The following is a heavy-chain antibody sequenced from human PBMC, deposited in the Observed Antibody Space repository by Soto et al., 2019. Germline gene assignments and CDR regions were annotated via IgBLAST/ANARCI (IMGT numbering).Heavy chain of an antibody. V-gene: IGHV4-31*03. D-gene: IGHD6-13*01. CDR2: IFYSGST. Sequence: QVQLQESGPGLMQPSQTLSLICTVSGGSINSGGYYWNWIRQHPRTGLEWIGSIFYSGSTYYNPFLRSRVTISADTSDNQFSLTLTSVTAADTAVYFCARGYRPSGYSSSWVFDYWGQGTLVDVSS. J-gene: IGHJ4*02. CDR1: GGSINSGGYY. CDR3: ARGYRPSGYSSSWVFDY.